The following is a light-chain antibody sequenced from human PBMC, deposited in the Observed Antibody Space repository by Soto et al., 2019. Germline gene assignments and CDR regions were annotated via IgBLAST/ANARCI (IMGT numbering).Light chain of an antibody. Sequence: AIRMTQSPSSLSASTGDRVTITCRASQGISSYLAWYQQKPGKAPKLLIYAASTLQSGVPSRFSGSGSGTDFTLTISCMHSEDFANYSCQQYHSYPLTFGGGTKVDSK. J-gene: IGKJ4*01. CDR1: QGISSY. V-gene: IGKV1-8*01. CDR3: QQYHSYPLT. CDR2: AAS.